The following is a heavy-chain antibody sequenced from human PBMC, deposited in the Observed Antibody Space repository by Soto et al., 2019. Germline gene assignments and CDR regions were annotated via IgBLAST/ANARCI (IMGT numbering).Heavy chain of an antibody. D-gene: IGHD3-10*01. J-gene: IGHJ4*02. CDR3: ARGVTMVRGLTLFYFDY. CDR1: GYTFTSYG. CDR2: ISAYDGNT. Sequence: QVQLVQSGAEVKKPGASVKVSCKASGYTFTSYGISWVRQAPGQGLEWMGWISAYDGNTNYAQKLPGRVTLTTDTSTSTDYMEVRSLRSDDTAVYYCARGVTMVRGLTLFYFDYWGQGTLVTVSS. V-gene: IGHV1-18*01.